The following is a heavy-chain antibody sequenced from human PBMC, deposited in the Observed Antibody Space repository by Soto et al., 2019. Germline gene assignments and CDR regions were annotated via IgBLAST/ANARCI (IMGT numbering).Heavy chain of an antibody. J-gene: IGHJ5*02. Sequence: NPSETLSLTCTVSGGAISGYYWTWIRQPAGKGLEWIGRIYSSGTTKYNPSLQSRLNMSLDTSKNQFSLRLTSVTAADTAVYYCARGQRFSDWFDPWGQGTLVTVSS. V-gene: IGHV4-4*07. CDR3: ARGQRFSDWFDP. CDR2: IYSSGTT. CDR1: GGAISGYY. D-gene: IGHD3-3*01.